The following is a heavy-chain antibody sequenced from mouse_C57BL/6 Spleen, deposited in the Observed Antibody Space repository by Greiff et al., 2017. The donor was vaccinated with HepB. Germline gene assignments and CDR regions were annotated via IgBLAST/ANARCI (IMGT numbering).Heavy chain of an antibody. CDR1: GYAFSSSW. D-gene: IGHD1-1*01. CDR2: IYPGDGDT. CDR3: ASESGSSYGAY. Sequence: QVQLQQSGPELVKPGASVKISCKASGYAFSSSWMNWVKQRPGKGLEWIGRIYPGDGDTNYNGKFKGKATLTADKSSSTAYMQLSSLTSEDSVVYFCASESGSSYGAYWGQGTLVTVSA. V-gene: IGHV1-82*01. J-gene: IGHJ3*01.